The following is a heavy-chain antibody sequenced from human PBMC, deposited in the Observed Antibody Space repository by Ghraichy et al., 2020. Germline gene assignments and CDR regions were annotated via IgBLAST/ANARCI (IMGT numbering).Heavy chain of an antibody. CDR2: IYYSGST. CDR1: GGSISSRSYY. D-gene: IGHD3-16*01. Sequence: SETLSLTCTVSGGSISSRSYYWGWIRQPPGKGLECIGSIYYSGSTYYNPSLKSRVTISVYTSKNQFSLKLSSVTAADTAVYYCARHVRGNYGPMDYWGQGTLVTVSS. V-gene: IGHV4-39*01. CDR3: ARHVRGNYGPMDY. J-gene: IGHJ4*02.